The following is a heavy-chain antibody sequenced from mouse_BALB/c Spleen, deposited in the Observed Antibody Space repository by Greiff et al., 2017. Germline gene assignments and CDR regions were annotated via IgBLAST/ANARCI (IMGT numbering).Heavy chain of an antibody. CDR3: AREGTYGNYDY. Sequence: EVKLVESGGGLVKPGGSLKLSCAASGFTFRSYAMSWVRQTPEKRLEWVATISSGGSYTYYPDSVKGRFTISRDNAKNTLYLQMSSLRSEDTAMYYCAREGTYGNYDYWGQGTTLTVSS. CDR1: GFTFRSYA. CDR2: ISSGGSYT. D-gene: IGHD2-1*01. J-gene: IGHJ2*01. V-gene: IGHV5-9-3*01.